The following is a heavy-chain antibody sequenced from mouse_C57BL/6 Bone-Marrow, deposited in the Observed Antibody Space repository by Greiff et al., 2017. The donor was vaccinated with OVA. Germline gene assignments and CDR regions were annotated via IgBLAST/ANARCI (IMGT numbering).Heavy chain of an antibody. D-gene: IGHD1-2*01. Sequence: EVQLQQSGPELVKPGASVKISCKASGYTFTDYYMNWVKQSHGKSLEWIGDINPNNGGTSYNQKFKGKATLTVDKSSSTAYMELRSLTSEDSAVYYCARGSDGWGYFDVWGTGTTVTVSS. CDR3: ARGSDGWGYFDV. V-gene: IGHV1-26*01. J-gene: IGHJ1*03. CDR2: INPNNGGT. CDR1: GYTFTDYY.